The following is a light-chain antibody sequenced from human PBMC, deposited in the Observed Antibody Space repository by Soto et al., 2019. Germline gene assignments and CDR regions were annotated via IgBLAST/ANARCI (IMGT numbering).Light chain of an antibody. CDR2: FAS. Sequence: DIQMTQSPSSLSASVGDRVTINCRASQGINKYLNWYQQKPGQAPNLLIFFASNLRDWVPVRFSGSGSGTDFTLTISALQAEDYAIYFCQQSYNTPPTFGGGTKVDIK. CDR3: QQSYNTPPT. V-gene: IGKV1-39*01. J-gene: IGKJ4*01. CDR1: QGINKY.